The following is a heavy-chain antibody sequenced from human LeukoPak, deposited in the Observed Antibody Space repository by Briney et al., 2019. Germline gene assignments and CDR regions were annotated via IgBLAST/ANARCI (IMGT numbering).Heavy chain of an antibody. CDR1: GYTFTVYY. Sequence: ASVTVSCTASGYTFTVYYMHWVRQAPGQGLEWMGWINPNSGGTNYAQKFQGRVTMTRDTAISTDYMELRRLRSEDTAAYYCGRAIFGVVIISPVRGWFDPWGQGTLVTVSS. CDR3: GRAIFGVVIISPVRGWFDP. V-gene: IGHV1-2*02. D-gene: IGHD3-3*01. J-gene: IGHJ5*02. CDR2: INPNSGGT.